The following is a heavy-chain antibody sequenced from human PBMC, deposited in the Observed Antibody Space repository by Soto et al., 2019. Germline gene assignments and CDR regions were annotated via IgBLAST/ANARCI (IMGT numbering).Heavy chain of an antibody. CDR2: IDPRDSYT. V-gene: IGHV5-10-1*01. CDR1: GYTFTTFW. D-gene: IGHD2-2*01. J-gene: IGHJ5*02. Sequence: PGESLKISCTGFGYTFTTFWISWVRQMPGRGLEWMGRIDPRDSYTNYSPSFQGHVTISVDKSISTAYLQWGSLKASDTAMYCCARLYCSSSTCDSWFDPWGQGTLVTVSS. CDR3: ARLYCSSSTCDSWFDP.